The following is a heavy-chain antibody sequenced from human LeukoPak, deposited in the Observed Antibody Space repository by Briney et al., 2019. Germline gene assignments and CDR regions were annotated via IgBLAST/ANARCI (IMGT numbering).Heavy chain of an antibody. V-gene: IGHV4-34*01. CDR1: GGSFSGYY. Sequence: SETLSLTCAVYGGSFSGYYWSWIRQPPGKGLEWIGEVNHSGSTNYNPSLKSRVTISVDTSKNQFSLKLSSVTAADTAVYYCARGCLDPDYYDSRRGFDPWGQGTLVTVSS. CDR3: ARGCLDPDYYDSRRGFDP. CDR2: VNHSGST. J-gene: IGHJ5*02. D-gene: IGHD3-22*01.